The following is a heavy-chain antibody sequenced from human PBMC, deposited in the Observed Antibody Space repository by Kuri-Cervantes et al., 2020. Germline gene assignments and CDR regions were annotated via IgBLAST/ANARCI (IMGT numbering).Heavy chain of an antibody. D-gene: IGHD3-10*01. CDR3: ARDYGTWFGELLSSRALVFGY. CDR2: INSDGSST. Sequence: GGSLRLSCAASGFTFSSYWMHWVRQAPGKGLVWVSRINSDGSSTTYADSVKGRFTFSRDNSKNTLYLQMNSLRAEDTAVYYCARDYGTWFGELLSSRALVFGYWGQGTLVTVSS. J-gene: IGHJ4*02. CDR1: GFTFSSYW. V-gene: IGHV3-74*01.